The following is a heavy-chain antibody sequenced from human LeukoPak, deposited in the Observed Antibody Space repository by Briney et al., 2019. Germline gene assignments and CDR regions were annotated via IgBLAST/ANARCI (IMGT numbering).Heavy chain of an antibody. CDR2: ISSSSSYI. CDR3: ARPNSSGLST. J-gene: IGHJ5*02. V-gene: IGHV3-21*01. D-gene: IGHD6-19*01. Sequence: PGGSLRLSCAASGFTFSSYSMNWVRQAPGKGLEWVSSISSSSSYIYYADSVKGRFTISRDNAKSSLYLQMNSLRAEDTAVYYCARPNSSGLSTWGQGTLVTVSS. CDR1: GFTFSSYS.